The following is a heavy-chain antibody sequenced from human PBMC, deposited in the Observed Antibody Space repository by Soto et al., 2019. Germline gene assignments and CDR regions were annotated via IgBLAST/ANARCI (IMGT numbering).Heavy chain of an antibody. V-gene: IGHV3-23*01. J-gene: IGHJ4*02. D-gene: IGHD3-10*01. Sequence: GVSLRLSCAASGFTFSSYAMSWVRQAPGKGLEWVSAISGSGGSTYYADSVRGRFTISRDNSKNTLYLQMNSLRAEDTAVYYCAKDLTPVRITMVRGATALENWGQGTLVTVSS. CDR1: GFTFSSYA. CDR3: AKDLTPVRITMVRGATALEN. CDR2: ISGSGGST.